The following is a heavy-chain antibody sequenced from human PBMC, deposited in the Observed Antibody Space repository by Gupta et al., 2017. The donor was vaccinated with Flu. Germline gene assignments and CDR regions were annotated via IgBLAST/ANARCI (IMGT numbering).Heavy chain of an antibody. CDR3: ARRGAYFFDY. CDR1: SLTSGIYF. CDR2: VYFNGDT. J-gene: IGHJ4*02. Sequence: SLTSGIYFWSWIRQHPGKGLEWIGYVYFNGDTYYSPSLQSRVSISVDTSKNQFSLEVGSVTAADTAVYYCARRGAYFFDYWGQGTLVSVSS. V-gene: IGHV4-31*02. D-gene: IGHD3-16*01.